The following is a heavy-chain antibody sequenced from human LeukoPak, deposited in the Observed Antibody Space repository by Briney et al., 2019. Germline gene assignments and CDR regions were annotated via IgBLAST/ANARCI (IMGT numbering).Heavy chain of an antibody. CDR1: GGSISSYY. J-gene: IGHJ3*02. V-gene: IGHV4-4*08. D-gene: IGHD3-22*01. CDR2: IYTSGSA. Sequence: SETLSLTCTVSGGSISSYYWSWIRQPPGKGLEWIGYIYTSGSANYNPSLRSRVTISVDTSKNQFSLKLSSVTAADTAVYYCARRDHYDSSGYSFAFDIWGQGTMVTVSS. CDR3: ARRDHYDSSGYSFAFDI.